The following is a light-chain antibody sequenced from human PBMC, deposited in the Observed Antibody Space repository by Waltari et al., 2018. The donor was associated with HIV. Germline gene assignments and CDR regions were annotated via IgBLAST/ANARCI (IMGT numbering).Light chain of an antibody. V-gene: IGKV1-9*01. CDR3: QHLNTYPLFA. J-gene: IGKJ3*01. CDR2: AAS. Sequence: DIQLTQSTSFVSASVGDRVTITCRASQAIGSNLAWYRQSPGQGPRLLIFAASTLESGFPSRFSGTGSVTEFALTIKSLQPEDFATYYCQHLNTYPLFAFGPGTTVDIK. CDR1: QAIGSN.